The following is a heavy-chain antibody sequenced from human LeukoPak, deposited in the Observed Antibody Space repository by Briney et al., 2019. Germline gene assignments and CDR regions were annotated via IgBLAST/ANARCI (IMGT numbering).Heavy chain of an antibody. Sequence: GGSLRLSCAASGFTFDDYAMHWVRQAPGKGLEWVSGISWNGGTIAYADSVKGRFTISRDNAKNSLYLQMNSLRAEDTAFYYCAKDIGSIDVFDIWSQGTMVTVSS. D-gene: IGHD3-16*01. CDR3: AKDIGSIDVFDI. CDR1: GFTFDDYA. J-gene: IGHJ3*02. CDR2: ISWNGGTI. V-gene: IGHV3-9*01.